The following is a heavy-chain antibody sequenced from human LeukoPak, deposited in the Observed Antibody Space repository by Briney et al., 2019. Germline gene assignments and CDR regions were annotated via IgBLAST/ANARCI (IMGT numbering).Heavy chain of an antibody. D-gene: IGHD6-19*01. CDR2: IKQDGSEK. CDR1: GFTSSSYW. J-gene: IGHJ4*02. CDR3: ARDRGSIGWYEFDS. Sequence: PGGSLRLSCAASGFTSSSYWMSWVRQAPGKGLEWVANIKQDGSEKYYVDSVKGRFTISRDNAKNSLYLQMNSLRAEDTAAYYCARDRGSIGWYEFDSWGQGTLVTVSS. V-gene: IGHV3-7*01.